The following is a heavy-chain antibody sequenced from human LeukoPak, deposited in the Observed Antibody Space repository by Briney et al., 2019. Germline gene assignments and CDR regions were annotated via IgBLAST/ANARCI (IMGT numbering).Heavy chain of an antibody. CDR1: GGSTSNYF. CDR3: AREVDQVMDDAFDV. Sequence: SETLSLTCTVSGGSTSNYFCTWLRQSAGKGLEWIGRIHTSGSTNYNPSLKSRVSMSVDTSKNQFSLKLSSVTAADTAVYYCAREVDQVMDDAFDVWGQGTLVTVSS. D-gene: IGHD2-8*01. V-gene: IGHV4-4*07. J-gene: IGHJ3*01. CDR2: IHTSGST.